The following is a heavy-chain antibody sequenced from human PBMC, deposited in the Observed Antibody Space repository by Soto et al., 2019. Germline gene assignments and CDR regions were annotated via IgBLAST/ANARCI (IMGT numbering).Heavy chain of an antibody. Sequence: WASVKVSCKASGGTFSSYTISWVRQAPGQGLEWMGRIIPILGIANYAQKFQGRVTITADKSTSTAYMELSSLRSEDTAVYYCASNYVADYYYYYMDVWGKGTTVTVSS. CDR2: IIPILGIA. D-gene: IGHD4-4*01. J-gene: IGHJ6*03. CDR1: GGTFSSYT. V-gene: IGHV1-69*02. CDR3: ASNYVADYYYYYMDV.